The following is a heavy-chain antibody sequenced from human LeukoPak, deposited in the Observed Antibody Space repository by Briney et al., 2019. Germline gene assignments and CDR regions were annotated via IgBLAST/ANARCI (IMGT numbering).Heavy chain of an antibody. CDR3: ARGADYDFWSGYLFHYYYYYGMDV. Sequence: GGSLRLSCAASGFTFSSYWMSWVRQAPGKGLEWVAHIKQDGSEKYYVDSVKGRFTISRDNAKNSLYLQMNSLRAEDTAVYYCARGADYDFWSGYLFHYYYYYGMDVWGQGTTVTVSS. D-gene: IGHD3-3*01. CDR2: IKQDGSEK. V-gene: IGHV3-7*01. CDR1: GFTFSSYW. J-gene: IGHJ6*02.